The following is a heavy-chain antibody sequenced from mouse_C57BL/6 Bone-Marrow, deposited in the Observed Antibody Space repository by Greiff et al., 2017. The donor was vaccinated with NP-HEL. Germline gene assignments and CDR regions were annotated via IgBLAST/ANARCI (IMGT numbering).Heavy chain of an antibody. V-gene: IGHV1-82*01. CDR2: IYPGDGDT. D-gene: IGHD3-1*01. J-gene: IGHJ4*01. CDR3: AKRGATRAMDY. CDR1: GYAFSSSW. Sequence: QVQLKESGPELVKPGASVKISCKASGYAFSSSWMNWVKQRPGKGLEWIGRIYPGDGDTNYNGKFKGKATLTADKSSSTAYMQLSSLTSEDSAVYFGAKRGATRAMDYWGQGTSVTVSS.